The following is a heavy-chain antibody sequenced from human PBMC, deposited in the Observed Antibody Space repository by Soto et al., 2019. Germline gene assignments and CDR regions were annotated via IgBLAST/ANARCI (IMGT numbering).Heavy chain of an antibody. CDR1: GFTFSSYS. CDR3: ARDHLSWPLGTYYSDY. V-gene: IGHV3-21*01. J-gene: IGHJ4*02. CDR2: ISSSSSYI. Sequence: EVQLVESGGGLVKPGGSLRLSCAASGFTFSSYSMNWVRQAPGKGLEWVSSISSSSSYIYYADSVKGRFTISRDNAKNSLYLQMNSLRAEDTAVYYCARDHLSWPLGTYYSDYWGQGTLVTVSS.